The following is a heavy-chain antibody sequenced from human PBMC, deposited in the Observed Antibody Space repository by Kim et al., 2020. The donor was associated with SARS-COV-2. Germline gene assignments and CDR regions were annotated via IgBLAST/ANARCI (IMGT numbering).Heavy chain of an antibody. CDR2: IKSKTDGGTT. J-gene: IGHJ3*02. Sequence: GGSLRLSCAASGFTFSNAWMSWVRQAPGKGLEWVGRIKSKTDGGTTDYAAPVKGRFTISRDDSKNTLYLQMNSLKTEDTAVYYCTTAVGARRRAFDIWGQGTMVTVSS. CDR1: GFTFSNAW. D-gene: IGHD1-26*01. CDR3: TTAVGARRRAFDI. V-gene: IGHV3-15*01.